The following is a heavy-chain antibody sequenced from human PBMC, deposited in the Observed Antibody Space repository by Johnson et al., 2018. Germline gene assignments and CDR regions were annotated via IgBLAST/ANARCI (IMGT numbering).Heavy chain of an antibody. Sequence: QVQLVESGAEVKKPGSSVKVSCKASGGTFSSYAISWVRQAPGQGLEWMGGIIPIFGTANYAQKFQGRVTITADESPTTAYMELSSRRSEDTAVYYCARANGIAAAGSYYGMDVWGQGTTVTVSS. D-gene: IGHD6-13*01. V-gene: IGHV1-69*01. CDR2: IIPIFGTA. CDR1: GGTFSSYA. CDR3: ARANGIAAAGSYYGMDV. J-gene: IGHJ6*02.